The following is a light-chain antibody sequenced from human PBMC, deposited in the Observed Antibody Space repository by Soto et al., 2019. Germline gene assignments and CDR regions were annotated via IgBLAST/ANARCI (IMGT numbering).Light chain of an antibody. CDR2: ASS. V-gene: IGLV2-14*01. Sequence: QSVLTQPASVSGSPGQSITISCTGTSSDVGGYNYVSWYQHHPGKAPRLMIYASSNRPSGVSHRFSGSRSGNTASLTISGLQAEGEADYYCSSYTSGSTLYVFGTGTKVTVL. J-gene: IGLJ1*01. CDR1: SSDVGGYNY. CDR3: SSYTSGSTLYV.